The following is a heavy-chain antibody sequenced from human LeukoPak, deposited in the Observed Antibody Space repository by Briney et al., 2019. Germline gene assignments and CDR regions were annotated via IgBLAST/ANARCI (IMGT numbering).Heavy chain of an antibody. CDR1: GGSISSSSYY. CDR3: ARLGEHDILTGYGFDY. Sequence: SETLSLTCTVSGGSISSSSYYWGWIRQPPGKGLEWIGSIYYSGSTYYNPSLKSRVTISVDTSKNQFSLKLSSVTAADTAVYYCARLGEHDILTGYGFDYWGQGTLVAVSS. D-gene: IGHD3-9*01. V-gene: IGHV4-39*01. CDR2: IYYSGST. J-gene: IGHJ4*02.